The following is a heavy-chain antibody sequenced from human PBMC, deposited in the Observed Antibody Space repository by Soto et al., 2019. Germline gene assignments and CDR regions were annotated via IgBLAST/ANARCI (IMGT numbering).Heavy chain of an antibody. Sequence: QVQLVQSGAEVKKPGSSVKVSCKASGGTFSSYAISWVRQAPGQGLEWMGGIIPIFGTANYAQKFQGRVTITADESTSTAYMELSSLRSEDTAVYYCARGVSTVPHTGSNLDAFDIWGQGTMVTVSS. CDR1: GGTFSSYA. J-gene: IGHJ3*02. CDR2: IIPIFGTA. CDR3: ARGVSTVPHTGSNLDAFDI. D-gene: IGHD4-17*01. V-gene: IGHV1-69*01.